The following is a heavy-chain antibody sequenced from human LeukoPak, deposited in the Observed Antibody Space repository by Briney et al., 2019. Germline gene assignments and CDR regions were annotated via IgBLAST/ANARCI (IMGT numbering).Heavy chain of an antibody. CDR1: GFTVSSNY. V-gene: IGHV3-53*01. CDR3: ARDHYYYDSSAYFYDL. Sequence: PGGSLRLSCAVSGFTVSSNYMTWVRQAPGKGLERVSVIYSDGSTYYTDSVKGRFTISRDNSKNTVYLQMNSLRAEDTAVYYCARDHYYYDSSAYFYDLWGQGTLVTVSS. CDR2: IYSDGST. J-gene: IGHJ4*02. D-gene: IGHD3-22*01.